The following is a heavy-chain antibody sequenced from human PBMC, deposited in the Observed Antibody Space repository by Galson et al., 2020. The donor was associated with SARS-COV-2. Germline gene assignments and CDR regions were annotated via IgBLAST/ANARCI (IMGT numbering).Heavy chain of an antibody. D-gene: IGHD3-22*01. Sequence: ETSETLSLTCTVSGGSIRSGDYYWSWIRQPPGKGLEWNGYIYYSGSTYYNPSLQSRVTISVDTSKNQFSLKLSSVTAADTAVYYCARGRDDSSGYYDWYYYGMDVWGQGTTVTVSS. V-gene: IGHV4-30-4*01. J-gene: IGHJ6*02. CDR3: ARGRDDSSGYYDWYYYGMDV. CDR2: IYYSGST. CDR1: GGSIRSGDYY.